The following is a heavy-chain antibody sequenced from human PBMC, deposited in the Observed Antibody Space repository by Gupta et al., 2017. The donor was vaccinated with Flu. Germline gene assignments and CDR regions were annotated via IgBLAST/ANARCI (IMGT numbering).Heavy chain of an antibody. CDR2: ISHDGKNK. CDR1: GFTFSSSG. CDR3: ARMEASDGGANDY. V-gene: IGHV3-30*03. J-gene: IGHJ4*02. Sequence: QVQLVESGGGVVQPGGSLRLSCAASGFTFSSSGMHWVRQAPGKGLQWVAFISHDGKNKYYADSVGRFIISRDNSRSTLFLQMYDLTPADTALYYCARMEASDGGANDYWGQGTLVTVSS. D-gene: IGHD1-26*01.